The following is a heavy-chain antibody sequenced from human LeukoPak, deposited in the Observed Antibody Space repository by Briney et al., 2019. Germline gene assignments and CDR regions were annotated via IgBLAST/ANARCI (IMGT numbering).Heavy chain of an antibody. V-gene: IGHV1-2*02. Sequence: ASVKVSCKASGYTFTGHYVHWVRQAPGQGLEWMGWINPNSGGANYAQKFQGRVTMTRDTSISTAYMELSRLTSDDTAVYYCARAYYYDSSAYSPGDYWGQGTLVTVSS. J-gene: IGHJ4*02. D-gene: IGHD3-22*01. CDR1: GYTFTGHY. CDR2: INPNSGGA. CDR3: ARAYYYDSSAYSPGDY.